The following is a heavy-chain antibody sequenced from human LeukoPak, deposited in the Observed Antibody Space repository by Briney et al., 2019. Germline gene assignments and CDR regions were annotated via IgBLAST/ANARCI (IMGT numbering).Heavy chain of an antibody. CDR3: ARAYNWNEHKGSQYGMDV. CDR1: GGSFSGYY. Sequence: SETLSLTCAVYGGSFSGYYWSWIRQPPGKGLEWIGEINHSGSTYYNPSLKSRVTISVDRSKNQFSLKLSSVTAADTAVYYCARAYNWNEHKGSQYGMDVWGQGTTVTVSS. CDR2: INHSGST. D-gene: IGHD1-20*01. J-gene: IGHJ6*02. V-gene: IGHV4-34*01.